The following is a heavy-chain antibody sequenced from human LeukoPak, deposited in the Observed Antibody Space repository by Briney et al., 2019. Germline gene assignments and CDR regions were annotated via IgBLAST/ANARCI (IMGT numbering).Heavy chain of an antibody. V-gene: IGHV3-30-3*01. Sequence: GRSLRLSCAASGFTFSSYAMHWVRQAPGKGLEWVAVISYDGSNKYYADSVKGRFTISRDNPKNTLYLQMNSLRAEDTAVYYCARVETIWSSYDAFDIWGQGTMVTVSS. D-gene: IGHD2-8*02. CDR1: GFTFSSYA. CDR3: ARVETIWSSYDAFDI. J-gene: IGHJ3*02. CDR2: ISYDGSNK.